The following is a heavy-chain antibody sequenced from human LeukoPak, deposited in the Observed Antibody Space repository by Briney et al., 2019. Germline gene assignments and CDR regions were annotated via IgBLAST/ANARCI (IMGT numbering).Heavy chain of an antibody. Sequence: ASVKVSCKASGYTFTGYYMHWVRQAPGQGLEWMGWINPNSGGKNYAQKFQGRVTMTRDTSISTAYMELSRLRSDDTAVYYCARDMRDGFNWFDPWGQGTLVTVSS. V-gene: IGHV1-2*02. J-gene: IGHJ5*02. CDR3: ARDMRDGFNWFDP. CDR1: GYTFTGYY. D-gene: IGHD5-24*01. CDR2: INPNSGGK.